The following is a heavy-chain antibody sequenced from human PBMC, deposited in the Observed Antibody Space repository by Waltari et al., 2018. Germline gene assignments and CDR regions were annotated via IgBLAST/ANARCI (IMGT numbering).Heavy chain of an antibody. CDR3: ARDGGRNLDY. V-gene: IGHV3-74*01. CDR1: GFTLSNYW. J-gene: IGHJ4*02. D-gene: IGHD6-25*01. Sequence: EVQVVDSGGGLVQPGGSLRLSCAASGFTLSNYWIHWVHQAPGKGLVWVSIMSADGSVRRYADSVKGRFTISRDNVKNMLYLQMDSLRAEDTAVYYCARDGGRNLDYWGQGTLVVVSS. CDR2: MSADGSVR.